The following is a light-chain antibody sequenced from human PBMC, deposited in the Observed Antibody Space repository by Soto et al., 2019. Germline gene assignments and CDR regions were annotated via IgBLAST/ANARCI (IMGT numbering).Light chain of an antibody. Sequence: NFMLTQPHSVSESPGKTVTISCTRSSGRIASNFVQWFQQRPGSAPTTVIYEDNQRPSGVPDRFSGSIDSSSNSASLTISGLKTEDEADYYCQSYDNNNEGFFGGGTKLTVL. V-gene: IGLV6-57*04. CDR1: SGRIASNF. J-gene: IGLJ2*01. CDR3: QSYDNNNEGF. CDR2: EDN.